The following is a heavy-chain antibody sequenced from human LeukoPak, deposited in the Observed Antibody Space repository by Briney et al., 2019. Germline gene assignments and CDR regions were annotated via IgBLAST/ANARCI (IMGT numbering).Heavy chain of an antibody. CDR2: IYSGGNT. CDR3: ARGHDYGDYGAFAHYFDY. J-gene: IGHJ4*02. CDR1: GFVVSSNY. D-gene: IGHD4-17*01. Sequence: PGGSLRLSCAASGFVVSSNYMSWVRQPPGKGLEWVSVIYSGGNTFYPDSVKGRFTISRDSSKNTVYLQMTSLRAEDTAVYYCARGHDYGDYGAFAHYFDYWGQGTLVTVSS. V-gene: IGHV3-66*01.